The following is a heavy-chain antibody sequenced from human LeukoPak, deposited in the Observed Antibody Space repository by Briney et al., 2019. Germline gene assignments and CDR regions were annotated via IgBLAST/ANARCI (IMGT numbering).Heavy chain of an antibody. CDR2: ISSSGSTI. Sequence: GGSLRLSCAASGFTFSDYYMSWIRQAPGKGLEWVSYISSSGSTIYYADSVKGRFTISRDNAKNSLYLQMNSPRAEDTAVYYCARSPLLYPAPFDYWGQGTLVTVSS. J-gene: IGHJ4*02. CDR1: GFTFSDYY. CDR3: ARSPLLYPAPFDY. D-gene: IGHD2-2*02. V-gene: IGHV3-11*01.